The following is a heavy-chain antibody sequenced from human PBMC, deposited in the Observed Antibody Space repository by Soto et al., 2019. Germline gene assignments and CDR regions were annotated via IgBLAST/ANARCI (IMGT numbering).Heavy chain of an antibody. Sequence: PGGSLRLSCAASGFTFSSYDMHWVRQATGKGLEGVSAIDTGGNTYYADSVKGRFTISRENSKNTLYLQMNSLRAEDTAVYYCARDINYYDSSGYYWPFDYWGQGTLVTVSS. CDR3: ARDINYYDSSGYYWPFDY. D-gene: IGHD3-22*01. CDR2: IDTGGNT. V-gene: IGHV3-13*01. CDR1: GFTFSSYD. J-gene: IGHJ4*02.